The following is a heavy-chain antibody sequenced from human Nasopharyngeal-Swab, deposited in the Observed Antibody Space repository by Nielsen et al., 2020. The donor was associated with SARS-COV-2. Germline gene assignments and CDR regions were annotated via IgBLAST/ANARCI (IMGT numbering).Heavy chain of an antibody. CDR2: ISGSGGST. D-gene: IGHD2/OR15-2a*01. V-gene: IGHV3-23*01. J-gene: IGHJ4*02. CDR3: AKDFSLSAFMVADMGFDY. CDR1: GFPFNIYW. Sequence: GGSLRLSYAASGFPFNIYWMSWVRQAPGKGLEWVSAISGSGGSTYYADSVKGRFTISRDNSKNTLYLQMNSLRAEDTAVYYCAKDFSLSAFMVADMGFDYWGQGTLVTVSS.